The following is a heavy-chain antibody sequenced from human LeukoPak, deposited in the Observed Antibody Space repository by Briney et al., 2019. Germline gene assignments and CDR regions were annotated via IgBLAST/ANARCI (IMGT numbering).Heavy chain of an antibody. D-gene: IGHD3-9*01. CDR2: IYYSGST. J-gene: IGHJ5*02. CDR1: GGSISSYY. CDR3: ARQTPVRILRYFDSRGPAWFDP. Sequence: KASETLSLTCTVSGGSISSYYWSWIRQPPGKGLEWIGYIYYSGSTNYNPSLKSRVTISVDTSKNQFSLKLSSVTAADTAVYYCARQTPVRILRYFDSRGPAWFDPWGQGTLVTVSS. V-gene: IGHV4-59*08.